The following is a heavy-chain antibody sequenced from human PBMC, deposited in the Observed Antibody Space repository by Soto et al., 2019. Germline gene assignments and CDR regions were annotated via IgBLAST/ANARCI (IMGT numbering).Heavy chain of an antibody. J-gene: IGHJ4*02. CDR2: IYYSGST. V-gene: IGHV4-39*01. CDR1: GGSISSSSYY. D-gene: IGHD5-18*01. Sequence: ETLSLTCTVSGGSISSSSYYWGWIRQPPGKGLEWIGSIYYSGSTYYNPSLKSRVTISVDTSKNQFSLKLSSVTAADTAVYYCARRRGYSYGYKDYWGQGTLVTVSS. CDR3: ARRRGYSYGYKDY.